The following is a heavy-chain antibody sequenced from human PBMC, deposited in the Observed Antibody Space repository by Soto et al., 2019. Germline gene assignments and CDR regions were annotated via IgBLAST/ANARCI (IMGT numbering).Heavy chain of an antibody. CDR2: IYYSGST. Sequence: PSETLSLTCTVSGGSISSYYWSWIRQPPGKGLEWIGYIYYSGSTNYNPSLKSRVTISVDTSKNQFSLKLSSVTAADTAVYYCARDQGKWLGDAFDIWGQGTMVTVSS. CDR1: GGSISSYY. J-gene: IGHJ3*02. CDR3: ARDQGKWLGDAFDI. D-gene: IGHD3-22*01. V-gene: IGHV4-59*01.